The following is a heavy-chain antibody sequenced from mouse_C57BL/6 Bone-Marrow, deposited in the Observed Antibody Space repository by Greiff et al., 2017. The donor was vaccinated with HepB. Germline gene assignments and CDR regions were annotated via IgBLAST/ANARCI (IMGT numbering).Heavy chain of an antibody. CDR3: ARGTGFAY. Sequence: VKLQESGAELARPGASVKMSCKASGYTFTSYTIHWVKQRPGQGLEWIGYINPRGGYTKYNQKFKDKATLTADKSSSTAYMQLSSLTSEDSAVYDCARGTGFAYWGQGTLVTVSA. J-gene: IGHJ3*01. D-gene: IGHD4-1*01. V-gene: IGHV1-4*01. CDR2: INPRGGYT. CDR1: GYTFTSYT.